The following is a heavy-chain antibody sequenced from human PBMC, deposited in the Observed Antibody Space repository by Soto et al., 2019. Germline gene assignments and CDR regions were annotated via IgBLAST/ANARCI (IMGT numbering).Heavy chain of an antibody. D-gene: IGHD2-8*01. V-gene: IGHV3-30*14. CDR3: ARAPYCTNGVCLYYYGMDV. J-gene: IGHJ6*02. Sequence: SLRLSCAASGVTFSSYAMHWVRQAPGKGLEWVAVISYDGSNKYYADSVKGRFTISRDNSKNTLYLQMNSLRAEDTAVYYCARAPYCTNGVCLYYYGMDVWGQGTTVTVSS. CDR1: GVTFSSYA. CDR2: ISYDGSNK.